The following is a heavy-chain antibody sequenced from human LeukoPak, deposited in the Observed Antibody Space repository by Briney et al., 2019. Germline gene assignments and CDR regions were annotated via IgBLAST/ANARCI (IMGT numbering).Heavy chain of an antibody. V-gene: IGHV3-30*02. D-gene: IGHD3-9*01. CDR1: GFTFSSYG. CDR2: IRYDGSNK. J-gene: IGHJ4*02. Sequence: PGGSLRLSCAASGFTFSSYGMHWVRQAPGKGLEWVAFIRYDGSNKYYADSVKGRFTISRDNSKNTLYLQMNSLRAEDTAVYYCARGYFDWLYFDYWGQGTLATVSS. CDR3: ARGYFDWLYFDY.